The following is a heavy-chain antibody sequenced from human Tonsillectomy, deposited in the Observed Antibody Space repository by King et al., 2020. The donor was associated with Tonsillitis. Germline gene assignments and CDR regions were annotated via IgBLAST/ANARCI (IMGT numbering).Heavy chain of an antibody. V-gene: IGHV1-18*01. CDR2: ISGYDGNT. J-gene: IGHJ5*02. D-gene: IGHD1/OR15-1a*01. CDR3: ATTRGRTGWFDP. Sequence: QLVQSGAEVKKPGASMKVSCKASGYTFTSYGIAWVRQAPGQGLEWKGWISGYDGNTNYAQKFQGRVSMTTETSTNTVYMELRSLRSDDTAVYYCATTRGRTGWFDPWGQGTLVTVSS. CDR1: GYTFTSYG.